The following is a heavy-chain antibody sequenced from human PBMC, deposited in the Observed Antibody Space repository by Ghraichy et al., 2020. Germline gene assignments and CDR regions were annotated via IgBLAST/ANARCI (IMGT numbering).Heavy chain of an antibody. CDR3: TRLPSRHLTGSGDAFDV. CDR1: GGSMNTYF. CDR2: IYSSGST. J-gene: IGHJ3*01. D-gene: IGHD1-1*01. Sequence: SETLSLTCTVSGGSMNTYFWTWIRQSAEKGLEWIGRIYSSGSTDYNPSLKSRVTMSVDTSKNQFSLRLSSVTAADTAVYYCTRLPSRHLTGSGDAFDVWGQGTTVTVSS. V-gene: IGHV4-4*07.